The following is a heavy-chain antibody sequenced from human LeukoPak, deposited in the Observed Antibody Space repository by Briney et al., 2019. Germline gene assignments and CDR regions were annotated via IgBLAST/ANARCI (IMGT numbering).Heavy chain of an antibody. Sequence: ASVKVSCKVSGYSGIELDMHWVRQAPGKGLKWMGGFDREDGGTIYARKFQGRVTMTEDSSTDTAYMQLSSLTSEDTAVYYCATHTVSGVVTYAFQMWGRGTLVTVSS. CDR3: ATHTVSGVVTYAFQM. V-gene: IGHV1-24*01. CDR1: GYSGIELD. CDR2: FDREDGGT. D-gene: IGHD3-3*01. J-gene: IGHJ3*02.